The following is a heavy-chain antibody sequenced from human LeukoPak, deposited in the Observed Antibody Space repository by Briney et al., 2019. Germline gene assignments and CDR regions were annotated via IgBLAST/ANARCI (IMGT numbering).Heavy chain of an antibody. CDR1: GFTFSSYS. Sequence: GGSLRLSSAASGFTFSSYSMNWVRQAPGKGLEWVSSISSSSSYIYYADSVKGRFTISRDNAKNSLYLQTNSLRAEDTAVYYCARGYYDSSGPIVWGQGTLVTVSS. V-gene: IGHV3-21*01. CDR2: ISSSSSYI. D-gene: IGHD3-22*01. J-gene: IGHJ4*02. CDR3: ARGYYDSSGPIV.